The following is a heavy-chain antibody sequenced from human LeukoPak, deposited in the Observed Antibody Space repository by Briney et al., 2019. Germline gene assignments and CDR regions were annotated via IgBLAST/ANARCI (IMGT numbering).Heavy chain of an antibody. J-gene: IGHJ3*02. CDR1: GGTFSSYA. CDR2: IIPIFGTA. Sequence: GASVKVSCKASGGTFSSYAISWVRQAPGQGLEWMGGIIPIFGTANYAQKFQGRVTITADKSTSTAYMELSSLRSEDTAVYSCARSVEMATINAFDIWGQGTMVTVSS. D-gene: IGHD5-24*01. CDR3: ARSVEMATINAFDI. V-gene: IGHV1-69*06.